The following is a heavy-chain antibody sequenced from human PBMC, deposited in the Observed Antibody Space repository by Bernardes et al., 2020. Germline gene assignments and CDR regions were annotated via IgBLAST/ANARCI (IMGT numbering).Heavy chain of an antibody. D-gene: IGHD5-12*01. CDR1: GFTFSSYA. CDR2: VSGSGGTT. V-gene: IGHV3-23*01. J-gene: IGHJ4*02. Sequence: GGSLRLSCAASGFTFSSYAMNWVRQAPGKGLEWVSTVSGSGGTTSYADSVKGRFTISRDNSKHTLSLQMNSLRAEDTAVYYCAKTAVATLGRFDYWGQGTLVTVSS. CDR3: AKTAVATLGRFDY.